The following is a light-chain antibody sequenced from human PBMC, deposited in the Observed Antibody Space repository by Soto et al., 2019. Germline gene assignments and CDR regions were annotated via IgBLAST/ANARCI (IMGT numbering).Light chain of an antibody. Sequence: DIPMTQSPSTVSASVGDSVTITCRASQSISNSLAWYQQKPGKAPKLVLYKASSLESGVPSRFSGRGSGTEFTLIISSLRPDDFATYYCQQYNNYSPLSFGGGTKVEIK. V-gene: IGKV1-5*03. J-gene: IGKJ4*01. CDR3: QQYNNYSPLS. CDR2: KAS. CDR1: QSISNS.